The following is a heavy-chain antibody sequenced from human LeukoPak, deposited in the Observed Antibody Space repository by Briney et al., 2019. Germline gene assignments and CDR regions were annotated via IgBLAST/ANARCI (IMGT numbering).Heavy chain of an antibody. Sequence: ASVKVSCKASGGTFSSYAISWVRQAPGQGLEWMGGIIPIFGTANYAQKFQGRVTITADGSTSTAYMELSSLRSEDTAVYYCARDGSLRGGYGMDVWGQGTTVTVSS. D-gene: IGHD4-23*01. V-gene: IGHV1-69*13. CDR3: ARDGSLRGGYGMDV. J-gene: IGHJ6*02. CDR2: IIPIFGTA. CDR1: GGTFSSYA.